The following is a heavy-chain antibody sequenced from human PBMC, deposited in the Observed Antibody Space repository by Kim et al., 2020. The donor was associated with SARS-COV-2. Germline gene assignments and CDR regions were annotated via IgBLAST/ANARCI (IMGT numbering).Heavy chain of an antibody. J-gene: IGHJ6*01. CDR1: GGSFSGYY. CDR3: ARGRGGTTVVTLGLGYYY. CDR2: INHSGST. D-gene: IGHD4-17*01. V-gene: IGHV4-34*01. Sequence: SETLSLTCAVYGGSFSGYYWSWTRQPPGKGLEWIGEINHSGSTNYNPSLKSRVTISVDTSKNQFSLKLSSVTAAATAVYYCARGRGGTTVVTLGLGYYY.